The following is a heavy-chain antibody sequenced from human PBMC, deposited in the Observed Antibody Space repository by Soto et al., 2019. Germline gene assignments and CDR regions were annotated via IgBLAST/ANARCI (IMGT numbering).Heavy chain of an antibody. CDR2: IHYSGTT. Sequence: PSETMSLTCTVSGTSISSYYWSWIRQPPGKGLEWIANIHYSGTTNYNPSLASRVTLSVDTSKNQFSLKMTSVTAADRAMYFCARYNSYAIDYWGRGTLVTVSS. D-gene: IGHD2-8*01. J-gene: IGHJ4*02. CDR1: GTSISSYY. V-gene: IGHV4-59*01. CDR3: ARYNSYAIDY.